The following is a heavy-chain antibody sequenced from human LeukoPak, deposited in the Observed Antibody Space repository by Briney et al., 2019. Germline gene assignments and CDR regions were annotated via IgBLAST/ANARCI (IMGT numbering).Heavy chain of an antibody. J-gene: IGHJ4*02. D-gene: IGHD5-24*01. Sequence: GGSLRLSCAASGFIFSDYWMSWVRQAPGKGLEWVANINQAGTEKYYVDSVKGRFTISRDSAENSLYLQTNSLRAEDTAVYYCARVRGGYYFDYWGQGTLVTVSS. CDR1: GFIFSDYW. CDR3: ARVRGGYYFDY. V-gene: IGHV3-7*04. CDR2: INQAGTEK.